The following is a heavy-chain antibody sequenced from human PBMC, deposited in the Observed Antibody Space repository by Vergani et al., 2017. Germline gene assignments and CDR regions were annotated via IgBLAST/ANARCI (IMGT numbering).Heavy chain of an antibody. V-gene: IGHV3-23*01. D-gene: IGHD3-3*01. Sequence: EVQLLESGGGLVQPGGSLRLSCAASGFTFSSYAMSWVRQAPGKGLEWVSAISGSGGSTYYADSVKGRFTISRDNSKNSLYLQMNSLRAEDTAVYYCAREEEYDFWSGYYRRYYYGMDVWGQGTTVTVSS. CDR3: AREEEYDFWSGYYRRYYYGMDV. J-gene: IGHJ6*02. CDR2: ISGSGGST. CDR1: GFTFSSYA.